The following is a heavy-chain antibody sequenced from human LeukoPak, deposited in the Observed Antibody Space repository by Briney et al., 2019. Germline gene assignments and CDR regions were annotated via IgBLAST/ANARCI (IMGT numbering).Heavy chain of an antibody. D-gene: IGHD2-2*01. V-gene: IGHV4-31*03. CDR1: GGSISSGGYY. CDR3: ARSYCSSTSCSPYYYYYMDV. CDR2: IYYSGST. J-gene: IGHJ6*03. Sequence: SQTLSLTCTVSGGSISSGGYYWSWIRQHPGKGLEWIGYIYYSGSTYYNPSLKSRVTISVDTSKNQFSLKLSSVTAADTAVYYCARSYCSSTSCSPYYYYYMDVWGKGTTITVSS.